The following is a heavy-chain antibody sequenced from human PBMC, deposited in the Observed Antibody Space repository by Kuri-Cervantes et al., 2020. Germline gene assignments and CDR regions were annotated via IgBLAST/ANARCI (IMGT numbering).Heavy chain of an antibody. J-gene: IGHJ4*02. CDR2: INHSGST. CDR1: GGSFSGYY. Sequence: SETLSLTCAVYGGSFSGYYWRWIRQPPGKGLEWIGEINHSGSTNYNPSLKSRVTISVDTSKNQFSLKLSSVTATDTAVYYCARGERTGTTPRPFDYWGQGTLVTVSS. CDR3: ARGERTGTTPRPFDY. D-gene: IGHD1-1*01. V-gene: IGHV4-34*01.